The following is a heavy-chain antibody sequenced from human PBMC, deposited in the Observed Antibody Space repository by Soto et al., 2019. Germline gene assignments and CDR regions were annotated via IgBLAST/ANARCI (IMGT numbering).Heavy chain of an antibody. CDR3: ARDEMSKTYYDFWSGYYRAPNDAFDI. J-gene: IGHJ3*02. D-gene: IGHD3-3*01. V-gene: IGHV1-18*04. Sequence: SAKVSFKASCYNFTSYGISWVREAPGQGLEWMGWISAYNGNTNYAQKLQGRVTMTTDTSTRTAYMELRSLRSDDTAVYYCARDEMSKTYYDFWSGYYRAPNDAFDIWGQGTMVTVSS. CDR1: CYNFTSYG. CDR2: ISAYNGNT.